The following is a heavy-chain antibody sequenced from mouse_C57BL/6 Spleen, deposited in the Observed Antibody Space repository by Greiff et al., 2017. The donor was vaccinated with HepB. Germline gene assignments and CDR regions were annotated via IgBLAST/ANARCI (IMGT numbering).Heavy chain of an antibody. CDR3: TRPYSNYDYAMDY. CDR2: IRNKANNHAT. J-gene: IGHJ4*01. CDR1: GFTFSDAW. D-gene: IGHD2-5*01. Sequence: EVHLVESGGGLVQPGGSMKLSCAASGFTFSDAWMDWVRQSPEKGLEWVAEIRNKANNHATYYAESVKGRFTISRDDSKSSVYLQMNSLRAEDTGIYYCTRPYSNYDYAMDYWGQGTSVTVSS. V-gene: IGHV6-6*01.